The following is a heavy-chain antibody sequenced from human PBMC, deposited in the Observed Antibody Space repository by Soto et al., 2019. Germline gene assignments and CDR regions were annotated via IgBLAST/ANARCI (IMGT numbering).Heavy chain of an antibody. J-gene: IGHJ4*02. Sequence: SVKVSCKASGFTFTSSAVQWVRQARGQRLEWIGWIGVGSGNRHYAQKFQERVTITRDMSTNTAYMELSSLRSEDTAVYYCATPTPLRGAMITNINFDFWGQGTPVTVPQ. CDR2: IGVGSGNR. CDR1: GFTFTSSA. CDR3: ATPTPLRGAMITNINFDF. V-gene: IGHV1-58*01. D-gene: IGHD3-10*01.